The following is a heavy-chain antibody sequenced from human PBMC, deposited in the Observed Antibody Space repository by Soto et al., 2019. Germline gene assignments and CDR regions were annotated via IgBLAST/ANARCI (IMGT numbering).Heavy chain of an antibody. CDR3: ARYTSSGSYSHFDY. D-gene: IGHD1-26*01. V-gene: IGHV4-31*03. Sequence: QVQLQESGPGLVKPSQTLSLTCTVYGGSISSGGYYWSWIRQHPGKGLEWIGYIYYSGSTYYKPSLKRRVTISIDTSKNQFSLKLSYVTAADTAVYYCARYTSSGSYSHFDYWGQGTLVTVSS. J-gene: IGHJ4*02. CDR2: IYYSGST. CDR1: GGSISSGGYY.